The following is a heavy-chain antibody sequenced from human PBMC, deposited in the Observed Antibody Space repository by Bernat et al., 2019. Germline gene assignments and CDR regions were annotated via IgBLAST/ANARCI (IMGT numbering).Heavy chain of an antibody. CDR1: GFTFSGYW. CDR3: ANLPTNSNNYFDY. Sequence: EVHLVESGGGLVQPGGSLRLSCAASGFTFSGYWMSWVRQAPGKGLEWVANIKQDGSVKYYVDSVKGRFTISRDNAKNSLYLQMNSLRAEDTAVYYCANLPTNSNNYFDYWGQGTLVTVSS. D-gene: IGHD1-14*01. CDR2: IKQDGSVK. J-gene: IGHJ4*02. V-gene: IGHV3-7*02.